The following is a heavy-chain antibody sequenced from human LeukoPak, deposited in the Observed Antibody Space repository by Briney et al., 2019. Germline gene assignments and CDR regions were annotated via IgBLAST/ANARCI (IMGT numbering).Heavy chain of an antibody. J-gene: IGHJ4*02. CDR1: GFTFDDYA. D-gene: IGHD6-13*01. V-gene: IGHV3-9*01. CDR2: ISWNSGSI. CDR3: AKDHLGSSSWYYFDY. Sequence: GGSLRLSCAASGFTFDDYAMHWVRQAPGKGLEWVSGISWNSGSIGYADSVKGRFTISRDNAKNSLYLQMNSLRAEDTALYYCAKDHLGSSSWYYFDYWGQGTLVTVSS.